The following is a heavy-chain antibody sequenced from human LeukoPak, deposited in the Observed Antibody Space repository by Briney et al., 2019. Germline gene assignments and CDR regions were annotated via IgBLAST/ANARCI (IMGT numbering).Heavy chain of an antibody. CDR2: INHSGST. D-gene: IGHD7-27*01. J-gene: IGHJ4*02. CDR3: ASNTGTVFDY. V-gene: IGHV4-34*01. CDR1: GGSFSGYY. Sequence: SETLSLTCAVYGGSFSGYYWSWIRQPPGKGLEWIGEINHSGSTNYNPSLKSRVTISIDTSKNQFSLKLTSVTAADTAVYYCASNTGTVFDYWGQGALVTVSS.